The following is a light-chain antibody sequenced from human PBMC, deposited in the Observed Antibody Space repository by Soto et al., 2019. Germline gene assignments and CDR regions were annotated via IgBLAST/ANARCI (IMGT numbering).Light chain of an antibody. CDR2: DVS. Sequence: QSALTQPASVSGSPGQSITISCTGTSSDVGGYNYVSWYQQHPGKAPKLMIYDVSNRPSGVSNRFSGSNSGNTASLTISGLQADDEADYYGSSYTSRSTLVFGSGTKVTVL. CDR1: SSDVGGYNY. V-gene: IGLV2-14*01. J-gene: IGLJ1*01. CDR3: SSYTSRSTLV.